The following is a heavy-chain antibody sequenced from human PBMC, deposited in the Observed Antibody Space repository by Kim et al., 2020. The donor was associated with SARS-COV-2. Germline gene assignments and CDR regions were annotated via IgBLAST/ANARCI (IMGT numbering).Heavy chain of an antibody. CDR2: INAGNGNT. CDR1: GYTFTSYA. J-gene: IGHJ5*02. Sequence: ASVKVSCKASGYTFTSYAMHWVRQAPGQRLEWMGWINAGNGNTKYSQKFQGRVTITRDTSASTAYMELSSLRSEDTAVYYCARASYEPLPDNWFDPWGQGTLVTVSS. V-gene: IGHV1-3*01. D-gene: IGHD3-16*01. CDR3: ARASYEPLPDNWFDP.